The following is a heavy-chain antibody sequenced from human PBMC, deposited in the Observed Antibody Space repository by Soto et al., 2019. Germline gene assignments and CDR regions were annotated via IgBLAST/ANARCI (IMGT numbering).Heavy chain of an antibody. V-gene: IGHV3-13*01. CDR1: GFTFSSYD. CDR3: AREDSGSSGWYDEGKPRRYYYGMDV. D-gene: IGHD6-19*01. CDR2: IGTAGDT. J-gene: IGHJ6*02. Sequence: GGSLRLSCAASGFTFSSYDMHWVRQATGKGLEWVSAIGTAGDTYYPGSVKGRFTISRENAKNSLYLQMNSLRAEDTAVYYCAREDSGSSGWYDEGKPRRYYYGMDVWGQGTTVTVSS.